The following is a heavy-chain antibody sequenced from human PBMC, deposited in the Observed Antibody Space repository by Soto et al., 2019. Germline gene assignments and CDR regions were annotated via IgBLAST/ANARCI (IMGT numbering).Heavy chain of an antibody. Sequence: QVQLQESGPGLVKPSQTLSLTCTVSGGSIGSGGYYWSWIRQHPGKGLEWIGYIYYSGSTYYNPSLQSRVTISVDTSKIQFSLKLSSVTAADTAVYYCASGYELGMGYWGQGTLVTVSS. J-gene: IGHJ4*02. V-gene: IGHV4-31*03. CDR2: IYYSGST. CDR3: ASGYELGMGY. CDR1: GGSIGSGGYY. D-gene: IGHD5-12*01.